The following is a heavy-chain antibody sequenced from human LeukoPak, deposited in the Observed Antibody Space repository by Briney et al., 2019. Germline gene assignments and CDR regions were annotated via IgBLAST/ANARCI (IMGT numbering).Heavy chain of an antibody. V-gene: IGHV4-34*01. CDR1: GGSFSGYY. CDR3: ARGPISSSGYYYYGMDV. Sequence: PSETLSLTCAVYGGSFSGYYWSWIRQPSGKGLEWIGEIIHSGSTNYNPSLKSRVTISVDSSKTQFSLNLSSVTAADTAVYYCARGPISSSGYYYYGMDVWGQGTTVTVSS. CDR2: IIHSGST. D-gene: IGHD1-26*01. J-gene: IGHJ6*02.